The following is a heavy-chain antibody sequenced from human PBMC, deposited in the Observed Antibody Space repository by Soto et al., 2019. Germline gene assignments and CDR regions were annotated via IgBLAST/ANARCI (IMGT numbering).Heavy chain of an antibody. Sequence: TLRLTCTVSGESISSGRYFRTWIRQHPGKGLEWIGYISHGGNAFYNPSLKTRVTMSVATSENQFSLMLTSVTAADTAVYYCASVESSIIPPLELFSDWGQGSLVTGS. CDR1: GESISSGRYF. D-gene: IGHD3-10*02. CDR2: ISHGGNA. CDR3: ASVESSIIPPLELFSD. J-gene: IGHJ1*01. V-gene: IGHV4-31*03.